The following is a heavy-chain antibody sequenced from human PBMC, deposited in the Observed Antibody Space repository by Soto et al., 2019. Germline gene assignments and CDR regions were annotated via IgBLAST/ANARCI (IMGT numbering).Heavy chain of an antibody. CDR2: ISYDGSIK. Sequence: QVQLVESGGGVVQPGRSLRLSCAASGFTFSSYAMHWVRQAPGKGLEWVAVISYDGSIKYYADSVKGRFTISRDNSKNTLYLQMNSLRAEDTAVYYCARGRDGYNVDDYWGQGTLVTVSS. D-gene: IGHD5-12*01. CDR3: ARGRDGYNVDDY. CDR1: GFTFSSYA. V-gene: IGHV3-30-3*01. J-gene: IGHJ4*02.